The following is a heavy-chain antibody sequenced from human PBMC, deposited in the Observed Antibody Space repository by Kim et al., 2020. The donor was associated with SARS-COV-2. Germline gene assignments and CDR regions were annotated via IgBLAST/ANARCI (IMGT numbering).Heavy chain of an antibody. CDR3: ARVRGGANDY. V-gene: IGHV3-48*02. Sequence: SHIYYADSGKGRFTISRDNAKNSLYLQMNSLRDEDTAVYYCARVRGGANDYWGQGTLVTVSS. J-gene: IGHJ4*02. D-gene: IGHD3-16*01. CDR2: SHI.